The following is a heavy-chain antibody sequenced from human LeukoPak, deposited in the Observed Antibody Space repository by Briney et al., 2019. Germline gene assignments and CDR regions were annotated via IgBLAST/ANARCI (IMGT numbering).Heavy chain of an antibody. V-gene: IGHV1-46*01. D-gene: IGHD2-2*01. CDR3: ARDGGYCSSTSCYRYYMDV. J-gene: IGHJ6*03. CDR2: INPSGGST. Sequence: GASVKVSCKASGYTFTRYYMHWVRQAPGQGLEWMGIINPSGGSTSYAQKFQGRVTMTRDTSTSTVYMELSSLRSEDTAVYYCARDGGYCSSTSCYRYYMDVWGKGTTVTVSS. CDR1: GYTFTRYY.